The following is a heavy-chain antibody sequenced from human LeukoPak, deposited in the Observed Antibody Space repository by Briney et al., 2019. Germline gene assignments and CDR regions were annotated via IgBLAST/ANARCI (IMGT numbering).Heavy chain of an antibody. CDR1: GFTFGDYA. Sequence: PGGSLRLSCTASGFTFGDYAMSWVRQAPGKGLEWVGFIRSKAYGGTTEYAASVKGRFTISRDDSKSIAYLQMNSLKTEDTAVYYCTRDRPRGPGALDIWGQGTMVTVSS. CDR2: IRSKAYGGTT. CDR3: TRDRPRGPGALDI. V-gene: IGHV3-49*04. J-gene: IGHJ3*02. D-gene: IGHD6-6*01.